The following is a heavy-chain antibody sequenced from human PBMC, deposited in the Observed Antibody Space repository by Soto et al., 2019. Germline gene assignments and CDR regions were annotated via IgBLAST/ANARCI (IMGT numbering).Heavy chain of an antibody. CDR3: ARLYYYDSSGSRGGWFDP. D-gene: IGHD3-22*01. CDR2: IYYSGST. Sequence: QVQLQESGPGLVKPSQTLSLTCTVSGGSISSGGYYWSWIRQHPGKGLEWIGYIYYSGSTYYNPSLKSRVTISVDTSKNQFSLKLSSVTAADTAVYYCARLYYYDSSGSRGGWFDPWGQGTLVTVSS. J-gene: IGHJ5*02. V-gene: IGHV4-31*03. CDR1: GGSISSGGYY.